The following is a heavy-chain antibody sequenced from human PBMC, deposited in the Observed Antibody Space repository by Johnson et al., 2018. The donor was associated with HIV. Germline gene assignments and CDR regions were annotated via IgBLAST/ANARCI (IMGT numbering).Heavy chain of an antibody. J-gene: IGHJ3*02. CDR2: ISDRGGTI. CDR3: AKDLFSAAAGTRNAFDI. CDR1: GFTFSDYF. D-gene: IGHD6-13*01. Sequence: QVQLVESGGGLVKPGVSLRLSCTASGFTFSDYFMTWIRPAPGKGLEWVSYISDRGGTIYYADSVKGRFTISRDNAKNSRSLQMNSLRAEDTAVDYCAKDLFSAAAGTRNAFDIWGQGTMVTVAS. V-gene: IGHV3-11*04.